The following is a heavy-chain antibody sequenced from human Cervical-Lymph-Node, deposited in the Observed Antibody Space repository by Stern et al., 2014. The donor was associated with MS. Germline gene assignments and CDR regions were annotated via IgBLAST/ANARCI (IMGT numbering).Heavy chain of an antibody. D-gene: IGHD4-17*01. J-gene: IGHJ4*02. CDR1: GYTFTSYA. Sequence: QVQLGQSGAEVKKPGASVKVSCKASGYTFTSYAMHWVRQAPGQRLEWMGWINAGNGNKKYSQKFQGRVTITRDTSASTAYMELSSLRSEDTAVYYCARERYGDYGDFDYWGQGTLVTVSS. CDR3: ARERYGDYGDFDY. CDR2: INAGNGNK. V-gene: IGHV1-3*01.